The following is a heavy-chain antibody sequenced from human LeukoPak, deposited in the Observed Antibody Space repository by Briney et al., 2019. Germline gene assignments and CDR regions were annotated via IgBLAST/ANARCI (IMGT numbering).Heavy chain of an antibody. D-gene: IGHD6-13*01. CDR1: GGSISSGGYY. CDR3: ARTPVAAAGPYYYYYGMDV. V-gene: IGHV4-31*03. Sequence: SETLSLTCTVSGGSISSGGYYWSWIRQHPGKGLEWIGYIYYSGSTYYNPSLKSRVTISVDTSKNQFSLKLSSVTAADTAVYYCARTPVAAAGPYYYYYGMDVWGQGTTVTVSS. CDR2: IYYSGST. J-gene: IGHJ6*02.